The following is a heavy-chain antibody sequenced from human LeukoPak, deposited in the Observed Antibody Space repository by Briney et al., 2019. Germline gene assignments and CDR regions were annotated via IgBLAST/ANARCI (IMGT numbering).Heavy chain of an antibody. V-gene: IGHV3-30-3*01. D-gene: IGHD4-23*01. CDR3: ASPEVNFDY. CDR2: ISYDGSNK. CDR1: GFTFTSYA. Sequence: GGSLRLSCSASGFTFTSYAMHWGRQAPGKGLEWVAAISYDGSNKYYADAVEGRFTISRDNSKNTLYLQMNSLRAEDTAVYYCASPEVNFDYWGQGTLVTVSS. J-gene: IGHJ4*02.